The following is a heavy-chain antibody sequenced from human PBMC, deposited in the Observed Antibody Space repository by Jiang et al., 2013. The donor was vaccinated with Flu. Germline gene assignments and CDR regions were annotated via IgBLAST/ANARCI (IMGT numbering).Heavy chain of an antibody. D-gene: IGHD3-16*01. Sequence: VQLLESGAEVKKPGDSLKISCQASGYTFSTYWIGWVRQMPGSGLEWMGVIYPGDSDTRYSPSFQGQVTFAVDKSKTTAYLQWSSLKASDSAIYFCARRALDSKGYYSGTAFDIWGHGTMVTVS. V-gene: IGHV5-51*01. CDR2: IYPGDSDT. CDR1: GYTFSTYW. J-gene: IGHJ3*02. CDR3: ARRALDSKGYYSGTAFDI.